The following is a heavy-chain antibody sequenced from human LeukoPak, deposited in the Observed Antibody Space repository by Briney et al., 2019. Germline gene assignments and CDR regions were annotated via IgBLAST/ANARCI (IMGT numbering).Heavy chain of an antibody. J-gene: IGHJ4*02. CDR3: THYYGSGSYWDY. CDR1: GGSISDYY. Sequence: SETLSLTCTVSGGSISDYYRGWIRQPPGKGLEWIGFVYYSGSTNYSPSLKSRATISVDTSKNQFSLKLSSVTAADTAVYYCTHYYGSGSYWDYWGQGTLVTVSS. CDR2: VYYSGST. D-gene: IGHD3-10*01. V-gene: IGHV4-59*12.